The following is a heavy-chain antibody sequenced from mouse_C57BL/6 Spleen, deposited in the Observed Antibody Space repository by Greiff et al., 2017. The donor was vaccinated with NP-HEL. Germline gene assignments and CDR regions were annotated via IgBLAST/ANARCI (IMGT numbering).Heavy chain of an antibody. CDR3: AREESTMVTTTWFAY. D-gene: IGHD2-2*01. J-gene: IGHJ3*01. Sequence: EVKLVESGGGLVKPGGSLKLSCAASGFTFSSYAMSWVRQTPEKRLEWVATISDGGSYTYYPDNVKGRFTISRDNAKNNLYLQMSHLKSEDTAMYYCAREESTMVTTTWFAYWGQGTLVTVSA. CDR1: GFTFSSYA. V-gene: IGHV5-4*01. CDR2: ISDGGSYT.